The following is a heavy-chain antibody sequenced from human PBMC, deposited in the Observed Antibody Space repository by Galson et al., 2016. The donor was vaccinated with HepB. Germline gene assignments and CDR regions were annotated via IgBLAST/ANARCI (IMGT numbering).Heavy chain of an antibody. Sequence: SLRLSCAASGLTFTNAWMTWVRQAPRKGLEWVGRIKGEADGGTTDYAAPVRGRFYISRDDSTHTLSLHMNSLRVEDGAVYYCATVKLTTWYSFDSWGQGTLVTVSS. D-gene: IGHD2-2*01. CDR3: ATVKLTTWYSFDS. CDR2: IKGEADGGTT. J-gene: IGHJ4*02. V-gene: IGHV3-15*01. CDR1: GLTFTNAW.